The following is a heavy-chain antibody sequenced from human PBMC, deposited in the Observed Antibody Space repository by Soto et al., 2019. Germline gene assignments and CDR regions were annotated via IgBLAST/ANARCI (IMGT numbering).Heavy chain of an antibody. CDR3: ARDRVIGRLWFGELAY. Sequence: QVQLVESGGGVVQPGRSLRLSCAASGFTFSSYGMYWVRQAPGEGLEWVAVIWYDGSNKYYADSVKGRFTISRDNSKNTLYLQMNSLRAEDTAVYYCARDRVIGRLWFGELAYWGQGTLVTVSS. D-gene: IGHD3-10*01. CDR2: IWYDGSNK. CDR1: GFTFSSYG. J-gene: IGHJ4*02. V-gene: IGHV3-33*01.